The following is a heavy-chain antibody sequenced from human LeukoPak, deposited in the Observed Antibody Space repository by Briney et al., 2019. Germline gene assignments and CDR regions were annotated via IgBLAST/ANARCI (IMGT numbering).Heavy chain of an antibody. V-gene: IGHV3-33*05. D-gene: IGHD2-15*01. CDR2: ILYDEK. CDR1: GFTFSSFV. J-gene: IGHJ4*02. Sequence: GGSLRLSCAASGFTFSSFVMHWVRQAPGRGLEWVALILYDEKYYADSVKGRFTISRDNSRNTLYLQMDSLRAEDTAVYYCARYCSGGCYSGVDYWGQGTLVTVPS. CDR3: ARYCSGGCYSGVDY.